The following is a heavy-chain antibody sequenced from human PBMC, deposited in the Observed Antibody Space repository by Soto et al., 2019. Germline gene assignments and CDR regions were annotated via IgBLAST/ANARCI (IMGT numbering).Heavy chain of an antibody. CDR3: AKDQVPSLRSAVDY. CDR1: GFTFSSYG. J-gene: IGHJ4*02. D-gene: IGHD2-2*01. Sequence: WGSLRLSCAASGFTFSSYGMHWVRQAPGKGLEWVAVISYDGSNKYYADSVKGRFTISRDNSKNTLYLQMNSLRAEDTAGYYCAKDQVPSLRSAVDYWGQGTLVTVSS. CDR2: ISYDGSNK. V-gene: IGHV3-30*18.